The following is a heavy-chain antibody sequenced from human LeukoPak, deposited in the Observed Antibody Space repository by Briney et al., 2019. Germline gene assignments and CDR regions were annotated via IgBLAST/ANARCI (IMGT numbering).Heavy chain of an antibody. V-gene: IGHV4-59*12. D-gene: IGHD6-13*01. CDR3: ARELPGITAAATGYYFDY. Sequence: SETLSLTCTVSGGSISSYYWSWIRQPPGKGLEWIGNIYDSGSTNYNPSLKSRVTISVDTSKNQFSLKLSSVTAADTAVYYCARELPGITAAATGYYFDYWGQGTLVTVSS. CDR1: GGSISSYY. J-gene: IGHJ4*02. CDR2: IYDSGST.